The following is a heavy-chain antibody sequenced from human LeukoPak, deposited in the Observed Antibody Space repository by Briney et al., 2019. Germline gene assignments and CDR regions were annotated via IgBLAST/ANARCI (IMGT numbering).Heavy chain of an antibody. V-gene: IGHV1-2*02. D-gene: IGHD2-15*01. J-gene: IGHJ4*02. CDR1: GYTFTGYY. CDR2: INPNSGGT. Sequence: GASVTVSCTPSGYTFTGYYMHWVRQAPGQGLEWMGWINPNSGGTNYAQKFQGRVTMTRDTSISTAYMELSRLRSDDTAVYYCARDPWYCSGGSCYSLKNRYYFDYWGQGTLVTVSS. CDR3: ARDPWYCSGGSCYSLKNRYYFDY.